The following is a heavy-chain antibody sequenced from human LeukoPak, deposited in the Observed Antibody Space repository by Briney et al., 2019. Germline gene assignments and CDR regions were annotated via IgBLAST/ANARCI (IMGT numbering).Heavy chain of an antibody. CDR2: IIPIFGTA. D-gene: IGHD2-2*01. Sequence: SVKVSCKASGGTFSSYAISWVRQAPGQGLEWMGRIIPIFGTANYAQKFQGRVTITTDESTSTAYMELSSLRSEDTAVYYCARDYEQAIVVVSAAHVSWFDPWGQGTLVTVSS. J-gene: IGHJ5*02. CDR1: GGTFSSYA. V-gene: IGHV1-69*05. CDR3: ARDYEQAIVVVSAAHVSWFDP.